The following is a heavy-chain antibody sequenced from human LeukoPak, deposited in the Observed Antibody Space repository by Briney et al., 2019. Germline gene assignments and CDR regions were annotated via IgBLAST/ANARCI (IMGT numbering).Heavy chain of an antibody. CDR1: GFTFDDYA. J-gene: IGHJ5*02. CDR2: ISWDGGNT. D-gene: IGHD3-3*01. V-gene: IGHV3-43D*03. CDR3: AKDSRYYDFWSGLNFDP. Sequence: GGSLRLSCAASGFTFDDYAMHWVRQAPGKGLEWASLISWDGGNTYYAASVKGRFTISRDNSKNSLYLQMNSLRAEDTALYYCAKDSRYYDFWSGLNFDPWGQGTLVTVSS.